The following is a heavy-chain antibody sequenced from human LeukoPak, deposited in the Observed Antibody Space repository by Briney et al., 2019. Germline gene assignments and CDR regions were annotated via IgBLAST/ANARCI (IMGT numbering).Heavy chain of an antibody. CDR2: ISSSGDTI. CDR3: ARVAYVVVVPAAIDY. V-gene: IGHV3-11*04. Sequence: TGGSLRLSCAASGFTFPYSYMSWIRQAPGKGLEWVSYISSSGDTIYYADSVKGRFTISRDDAKNSLYLQMNSLRADDTAVYYCARVAYVVVVPAAIDYWGQGTLVTVSS. CDR1: GFTFPYSY. D-gene: IGHD2-2*02. J-gene: IGHJ4*02.